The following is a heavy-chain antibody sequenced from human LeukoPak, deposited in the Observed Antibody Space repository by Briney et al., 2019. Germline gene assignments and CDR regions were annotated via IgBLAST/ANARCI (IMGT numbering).Heavy chain of an antibody. D-gene: IGHD2-2*02. CDR3: AIGGDSTTSCYRRFNY. CDR2: IHPGDSDT. CDR1: GFRFTQYW. Sequence: GESLRISCKGSGFRFTQYWIGWARQMPGKGLEWMGIIHPGDSDTRYSPSFQGQVTISADKSISTAYLQWSSLKASDTAMYYCAIGGDSTTSCYRRFNYWGQGTLVTVSS. J-gene: IGHJ4*02. V-gene: IGHV5-51*01.